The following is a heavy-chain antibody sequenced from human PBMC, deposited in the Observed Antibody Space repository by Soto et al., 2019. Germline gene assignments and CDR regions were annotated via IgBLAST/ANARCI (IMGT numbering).Heavy chain of an antibody. D-gene: IGHD6-13*01. Sequence: EVQLVESGGGLVQPGGSLRLSCVGSGFTFRGYWMHWVRQAPGKGLVWVSRIDSDGSITTYADSVRGRFTVSRDNARNTLYRKINSLRAEDRAVYYCTRGGVAATNYWGQGTLVTVSS. CDR1: GFTFRGYW. CDR2: IDSDGSIT. J-gene: IGHJ4*02. V-gene: IGHV3-74*01. CDR3: TRGGVAATNY.